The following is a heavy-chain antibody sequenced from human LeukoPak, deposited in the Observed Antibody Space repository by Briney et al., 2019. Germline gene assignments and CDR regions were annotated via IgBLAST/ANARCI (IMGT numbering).Heavy chain of an antibody. CDR1: GGSISSYY. CDR3: ARHGGTRVTIVEVYYFDY. V-gene: IGHV4-59*08. CDR2: IYYSGST. D-gene: IGHD4-11*01. Sequence: SETLSLTCTVSGGSISSYYWSWIRQPPGKGLEWIGYIYYSGSTNYNPSLKSRVTISVDTSKNQFSLKLSSVTAADTAVYYCARHGGTRVTIVEVYYFDYWGQGTLVTVSS. J-gene: IGHJ4*02.